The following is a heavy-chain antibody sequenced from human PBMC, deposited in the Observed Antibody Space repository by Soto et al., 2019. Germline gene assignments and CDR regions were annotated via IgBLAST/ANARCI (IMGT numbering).Heavy chain of an antibody. CDR3: AKGPLGYCSGGSCYFDY. CDR2: ISGSGGST. V-gene: IGHV3-23*01. CDR1: GFTFSSYA. J-gene: IGHJ4*02. Sequence: PGGSLRLSCAASGFTFSSYAMSWVRQAPGKGLEWVSAISGSGGSTYYADSVKGRFTISRDNPKNTLFLQMDSLRAEDTAVYYCAKGPLGYCSGGSCYFDYWGQGTLVTVSS. D-gene: IGHD2-15*01.